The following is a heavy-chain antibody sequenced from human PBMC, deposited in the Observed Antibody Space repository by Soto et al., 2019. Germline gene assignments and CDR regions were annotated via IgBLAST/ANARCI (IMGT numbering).Heavy chain of an antibody. CDR1: GFDFSNYG. J-gene: IGHJ5*02. CDR2: INSGGGNT. V-gene: IGHV3-23*01. D-gene: IGHD1-20*01. Sequence: HPVGSLRLSCAASGFDFSNYGMSWVRQAPGKGLEWVSAINSGGGNTYYADSVKGRVTISRDNSKNTLYLQMNNVRAEDTAVYYCAKDPPTLTGNPAWYDPWGQGTLVTVSS. CDR3: AKDPPTLTGNPAWYDP.